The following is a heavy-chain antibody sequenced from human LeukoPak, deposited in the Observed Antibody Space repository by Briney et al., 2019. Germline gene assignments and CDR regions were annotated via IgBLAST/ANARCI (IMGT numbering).Heavy chain of an antibody. V-gene: IGHV4-59*01. Sequence: SETLSLTCAVSGGSISTYYWSWIRQPPGKGLEWIAYIYYSGSTNYNPSLRSRVTMSVDTSKSQFSLKLSSVTAADTAVYFCAGTWGGLYYFDYWGQGTLVTVSS. CDR2: IYYSGST. CDR3: AGTWGGLYYFDY. D-gene: IGHD3-16*01. CDR1: GGSISTYY. J-gene: IGHJ4*02.